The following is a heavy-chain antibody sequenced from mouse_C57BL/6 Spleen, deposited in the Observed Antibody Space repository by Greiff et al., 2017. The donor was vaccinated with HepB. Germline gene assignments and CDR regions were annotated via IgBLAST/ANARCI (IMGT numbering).Heavy chain of an antibody. J-gene: IGHJ2*01. CDR1: GYNFTSYW. Sequence: QVQLQQPGAELVKPGASVKLSCKASGYNFTSYWMQWVKQRPGQGLEWIGEIDPSDSYTNYNQKFKGKATLTVDTSSSTAYMQLSSLTSEDSAVYYCASLDSSGYGYWGQGTTLTVSS. CDR3: ASLDSSGYGY. D-gene: IGHD3-2*02. CDR2: IDPSDSYT. V-gene: IGHV1-50*01.